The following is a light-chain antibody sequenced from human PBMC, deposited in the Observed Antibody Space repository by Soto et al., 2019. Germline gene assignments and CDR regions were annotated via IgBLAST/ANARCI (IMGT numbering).Light chain of an antibody. V-gene: IGLV2-14*01. CDR2: DVS. Sequence: QSALTQPASVSGSPGQSITISCTGTSSDVGGYNYVSWYQQHPDKAPKLMIYDVSNRPSGVSNRFSGSKSGNTASLTISGLQAEDEADYYCSSYTSSPWVFGGGTKLTVL. CDR1: SSDVGGYNY. CDR3: SSYTSSPWV. J-gene: IGLJ3*02.